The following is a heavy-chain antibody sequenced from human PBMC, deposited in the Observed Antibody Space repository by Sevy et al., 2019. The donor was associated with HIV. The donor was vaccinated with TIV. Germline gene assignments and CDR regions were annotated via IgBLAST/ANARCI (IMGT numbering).Heavy chain of an antibody. D-gene: IGHD2-2*01. CDR3: ASDKRQGVVIIPGSMWGGVDY. CDR1: GYTFKTYG. V-gene: IGHV1-18*01. J-gene: IGHJ4*02. Sequence: ASVKVSCKTFGYTFKTYGISWVRQAPGQGLEGMGWISAYSGDTNFAQKFQGRVTMTTDTATSTAYMELSSLRSDDTAVYFCASDKRQGVVIIPGSMWGGVDYWGQGTVVTVSS. CDR2: ISAYSGDT.